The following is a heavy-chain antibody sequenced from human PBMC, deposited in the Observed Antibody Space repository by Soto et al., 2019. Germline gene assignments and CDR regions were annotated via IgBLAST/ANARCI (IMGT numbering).Heavy chain of an antibody. Sequence: GGSLRLSCAASGFTVSSNYMSWVRQAPGKGLEWVSVIYSGGSTCYADSVKGRFTISRDNSKNTLCLQMNSLRAEDTAVYYCAREAQPNDAFDIWGQGTMVTVSS. V-gene: IGHV3-53*01. CDR2: IYSGGST. J-gene: IGHJ3*02. CDR1: GFTVSSNY. CDR3: AREAQPNDAFDI.